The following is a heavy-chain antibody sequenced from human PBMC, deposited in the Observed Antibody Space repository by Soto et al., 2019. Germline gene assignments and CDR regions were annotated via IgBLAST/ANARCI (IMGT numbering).Heavy chain of an antibody. D-gene: IGHD1-1*01. Sequence: QVHLVQSGAEVKKPGASMKVSCTASGYTLTSHHVHWVRQAPGRRLEWMGSINPANGVAQYTARFQGRVIMTRVTSTSTVYMELRGLTSEDTAIFYFARGGGVGLDGSAAFDIWGQGTLVTVSS. CDR1: GYTLTSHH. CDR3: ARGGGVGLDGSAAFDI. CDR2: INPANGVA. J-gene: IGHJ3*02. V-gene: IGHV1-46*01.